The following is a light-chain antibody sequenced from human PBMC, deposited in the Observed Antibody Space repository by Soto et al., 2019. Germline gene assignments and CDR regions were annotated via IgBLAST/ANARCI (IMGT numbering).Light chain of an antibody. CDR1: SSNIGAGYD. V-gene: IGLV1-40*01. CDR3: QSYDSSLSGSWV. CDR2: GNS. J-gene: IGLJ3*02. Sequence: QLVLTQPPSVSGAPGQRVTISCTGSSSNIGAGYDVHWYQQLPGTAPKLLIYGNSNRPSGVPDRFSGSKSGTSASLAITGLQAEDEADHYCQSYDSSLSGSWVFGGGTKLTVL.